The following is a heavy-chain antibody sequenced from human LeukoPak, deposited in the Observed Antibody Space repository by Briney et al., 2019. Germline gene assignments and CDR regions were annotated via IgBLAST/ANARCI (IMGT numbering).Heavy chain of an antibody. D-gene: IGHD6-25*01. CDR2: IYYSGST. CDR1: GGSISSYH. Sequence: KTSETLSLTCTVSGGSISSYHWSWIRQPLGKGLEWIGYIYYSGSTNYNPSLKGRVTISIDASKNQFSLWLSSVTAADTAVYHCASARLGSGLEGAFDVWGQGTMVTVSS. V-gene: IGHV4-59*01. J-gene: IGHJ3*01. CDR3: ASARLGSGLEGAFDV.